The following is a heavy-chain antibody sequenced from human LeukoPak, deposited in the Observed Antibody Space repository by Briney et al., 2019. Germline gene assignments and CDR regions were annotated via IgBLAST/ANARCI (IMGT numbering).Heavy chain of an antibody. Sequence: SQTLSLTCTVSGGSISSGSYYWSWIRQPAGKGLEWIGRIYTSGSSNYNPSLNSRVTISVDTSKNQFSLKLSSVTAADTAVYYCARAGGVNYDFWSGYYGYWGQGTLVTVSS. CDR2: IYTSGSS. CDR1: GGSISSGSYY. D-gene: IGHD3-3*01. J-gene: IGHJ4*02. CDR3: ARAGGVNYDFWSGYYGY. V-gene: IGHV4-61*02.